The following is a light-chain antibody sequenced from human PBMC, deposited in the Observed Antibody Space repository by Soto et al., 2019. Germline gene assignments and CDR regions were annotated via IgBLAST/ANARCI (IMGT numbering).Light chain of an antibody. CDR3: QLYSGSPWT. CDR1: QSINNKY. J-gene: IGKJ1*01. Sequence: EIVLTQSPGTRSLSPGERATLSCRASQSINNKYLAWYQQEPGQTPRLLIHGVSIRATGIPDRFSVSGSGTDFTLTISRLEPEDFAVYYYQLYSGSPWTCGQGTKVEIK. CDR2: GVS. V-gene: IGKV3-20*01.